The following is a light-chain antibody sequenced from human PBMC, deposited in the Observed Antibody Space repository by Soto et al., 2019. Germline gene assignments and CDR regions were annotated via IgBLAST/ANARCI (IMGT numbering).Light chain of an antibody. CDR1: QTVTSSY. CDR2: GAS. V-gene: IGKV3-20*01. Sequence: EIVLTQSPGTLALSPGERATLSCRASQTVTSSYLALYQQKPGQAPRLLIYGASSRATGIPDRFRGSGSGTDFTLTISRLEPEDFAVYYCQQYNTWPRTFGQGTKVDIK. J-gene: IGKJ1*01. CDR3: QQYNTWPRT.